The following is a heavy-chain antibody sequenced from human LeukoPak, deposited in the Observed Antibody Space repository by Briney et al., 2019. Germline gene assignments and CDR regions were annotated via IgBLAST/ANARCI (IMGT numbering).Heavy chain of an antibody. CDR2: IYYSGST. CDR1: GGSISSYY. D-gene: IGHD2-15*01. J-gene: IGHJ5*02. Sequence: KPSETLSLTCTVSGGSISSYYWSWIRQPPGKGLEWIGYIYYSGSTNYNPSLKSRVTISVDTSKNQFSLKLSSVTAADTAVYYCARAGRPPRWFDPWGQGTLVTVSS. CDR3: ARAGRPPRWFDP. V-gene: IGHV4-59*01.